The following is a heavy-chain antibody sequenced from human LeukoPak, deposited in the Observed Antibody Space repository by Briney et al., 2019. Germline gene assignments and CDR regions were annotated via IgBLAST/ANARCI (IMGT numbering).Heavy chain of an antibody. Sequence: GASVKVSCKASGGTFSSYAISWVRQAPGQGLEWMGGIIPIFGTANYAQKFQGRVTITADESTSTAYMELSSLRSEDTAVYYCARGLRWITGDDYYYYGMDVWGQGTTVTVSS. V-gene: IGHV1-69*13. CDR3: ARGLRWITGDDYYYYGMDV. D-gene: IGHD1-20*01. CDR1: GGTFSSYA. J-gene: IGHJ6*02. CDR2: IIPIFGTA.